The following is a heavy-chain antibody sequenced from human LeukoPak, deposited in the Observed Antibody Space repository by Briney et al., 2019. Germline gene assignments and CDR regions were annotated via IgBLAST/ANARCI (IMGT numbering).Heavy chain of an antibody. J-gene: IGHJ3*02. CDR2: IYSGGST. D-gene: IGHD5-18*01. Sequence: GGSLRLSCAASGFTVSSNYMSWVRQAPGKGLEWVSVIYSGGSTYYADSVKGRFTIPRDNSKNTLYLQMNSLRAEDTAVYYCARAGVDTAMVGAFDIWGQGTMVTVSS. CDR1: GFTVSSNY. V-gene: IGHV3-53*01. CDR3: ARAGVDTAMVGAFDI.